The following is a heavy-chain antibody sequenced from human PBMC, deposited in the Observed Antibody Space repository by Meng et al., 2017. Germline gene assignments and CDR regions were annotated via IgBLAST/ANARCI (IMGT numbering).Heavy chain of an antibody. J-gene: IGHJ6*02. CDR3: ASRSYAPFRSVYGMDV. CDR1: GFTFSSYE. Sequence: GESLKISCAASGFTFSSYEMNWVRQAPGKGLEWVSYISSSGSTIYYADSVKGRFTISRDNAKNSLYLQMNSLRAEDTAVYYCASRSYAPFRSVYGMDVWGQGTTVTVSS. V-gene: IGHV3-48*03. CDR2: ISSSGSTI. D-gene: IGHD3-16*01.